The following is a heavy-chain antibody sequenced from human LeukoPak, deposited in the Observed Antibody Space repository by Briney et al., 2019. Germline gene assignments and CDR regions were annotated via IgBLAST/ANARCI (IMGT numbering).Heavy chain of an antibody. V-gene: IGHV3-15*01. Sequence: GGSLRLSCAASGFTFSNAWMSWVRQAPGKGLEWVGRIKSKTDGGTTDYAAPVKGRFTISRDDSKNTLYLQMNSLRADDTAVYYCARRSSSSSSYYYYGMDVWGQGTTVTVSS. CDR3: ARRSSSSSSYYYYGMDV. CDR2: IKSKTDGGTT. D-gene: IGHD6-6*01. CDR1: GFTFSNAW. J-gene: IGHJ6*02.